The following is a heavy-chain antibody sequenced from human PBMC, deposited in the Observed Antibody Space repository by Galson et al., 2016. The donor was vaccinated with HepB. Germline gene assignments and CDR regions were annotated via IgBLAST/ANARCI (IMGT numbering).Heavy chain of an antibody. CDR3: ATSEGLAGTDAFDI. Sequence: SETLSLTCAVSGVSISSGHWWSWVRQSPGKGLEWIGEIHESGSTANYNPSLKSRGTISLDKSKNQFSLNLSSVTAADTAIYYCATSEGLAGTDAFDIWGHGTMVNVS. D-gene: IGHD6-19*01. V-gene: IGHV4-4*02. J-gene: IGHJ3*02. CDR2: IHESGSTA. CDR1: GVSISSGHW.